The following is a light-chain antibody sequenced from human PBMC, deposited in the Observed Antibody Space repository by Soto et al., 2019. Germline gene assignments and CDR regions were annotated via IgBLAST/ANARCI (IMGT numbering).Light chain of an antibody. CDR1: SSDVGRYNL. CDR3: SSYTASSSGV. CDR2: DVT. Sequence: QSALTQPASVSGSPGQSITMSCTGTSSDVGRYNLVSWFRQYPGKAPKLMIYDVTYRPSGVSDRFSGSKSGNTASLTISGLQADDEADYYCSSYTASSSGVFGGGTKLTVL. J-gene: IGLJ2*01. V-gene: IGLV2-14*01.